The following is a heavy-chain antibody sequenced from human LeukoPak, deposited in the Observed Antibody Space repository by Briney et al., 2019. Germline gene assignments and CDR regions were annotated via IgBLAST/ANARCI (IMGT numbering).Heavy chain of an antibody. J-gene: IGHJ4*02. Sequence: GGSLRLSCAASGFTFSSYSVNWVRQAPGKGLEWVSYISSSSSTIYYADSVKGRLTISRDNAKNSLYLQMNSLRAEDTAVYYCARDVEMAIFDYWGQGTLVTVSS. CDR3: ARDVEMAIFDY. CDR1: GFTFSSYS. V-gene: IGHV3-48*01. D-gene: IGHD5-24*01. CDR2: ISSSSSTI.